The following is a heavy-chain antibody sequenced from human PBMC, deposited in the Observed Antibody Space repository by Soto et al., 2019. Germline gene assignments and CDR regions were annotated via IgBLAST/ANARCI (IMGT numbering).Heavy chain of an antibody. J-gene: IGHJ4*02. CDR1: GFTFRNSW. V-gene: IGHV3-74*03. CDR3: TTDRDEAARLVY. Sequence: EVQLVESGGGLVQPGGSLRLSCAASGFTFRNSWMHWVRQAPGKGLVWVSRSNSDGSISEYADSVKGRFTISRDNAKNTLYLQMDSLRAEDTAVYYCTTDRDEAARLVYWGQGTLVTVSS. D-gene: IGHD6-6*01. CDR2: SNSDGSIS.